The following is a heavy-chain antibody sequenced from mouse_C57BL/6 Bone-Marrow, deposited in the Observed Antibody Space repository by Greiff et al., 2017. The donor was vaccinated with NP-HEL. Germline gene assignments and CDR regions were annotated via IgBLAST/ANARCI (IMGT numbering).Heavy chain of an antibody. V-gene: IGHV1-53*01. J-gene: IGHJ3*01. Sequence: QVQLQQPGTELVKPGASGYTFTSYWMHWVKQRPGQGLEWIGNINPSNGGTNYNEKFKSKATLTVDKSSSTAYMQLSSLTSEDSAVYYCAREDVDDYDGGFAYWGQGTLVTVSA. CDR1: GYTFTSYW. D-gene: IGHD2-4*01. CDR2: INPSNGGT. CDR3: AREDVDDYDGGFAY.